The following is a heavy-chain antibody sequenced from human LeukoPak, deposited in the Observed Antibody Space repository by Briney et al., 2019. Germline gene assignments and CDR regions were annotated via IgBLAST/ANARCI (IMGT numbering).Heavy chain of an antibody. V-gene: IGHV4-59*01. CDR1: GGAFSTYY. J-gene: IGHJ4*02. CDR2: IYHSGST. D-gene: IGHD5-12*01. Sequence: SETLSLTCAVYGGAFSTYYWSWIRQPPGKGLEWIGYIYHSGSTKYNPSLKSRVTISVDTSKNQFSLKLSSVTAADTAVYYCARDGYSGNDGLWGQGTLVTVSS. CDR3: ARDGYSGNDGL.